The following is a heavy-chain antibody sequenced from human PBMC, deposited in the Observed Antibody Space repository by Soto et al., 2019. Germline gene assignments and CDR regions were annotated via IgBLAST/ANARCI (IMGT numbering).Heavy chain of an antibody. D-gene: IGHD3-10*01. CDR2: IIPIFGTA. CDR1: GGTFSSYA. CDR3: ARSRGPNYYYYYGMDV. V-gene: IGHV1-69*13. Sequence: ASVKVSCKASGGTFSSYAISWVRQAPGQGLEWMGGIIPIFGTANYAQKFQGRVTITADESTSTAYMELSSLRSEDTAVYYCARSRGPNYYYYYGMDVWGQGTTVTVSS. J-gene: IGHJ6*02.